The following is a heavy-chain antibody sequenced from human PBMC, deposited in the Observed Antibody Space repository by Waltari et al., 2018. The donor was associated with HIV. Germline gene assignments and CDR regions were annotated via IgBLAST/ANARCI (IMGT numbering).Heavy chain of an antibody. CDR1: GYTSTGYY. J-gene: IGHJ4*02. CDR2: INPNSGGT. CDR3: ARGDIVVVPAPGVDY. D-gene: IGHD2-2*01. V-gene: IGHV1-2*02. Sequence: QVQLVQSGAEVKKPGASVKVSCKASGYTSTGYYMHWVRQAPGQGLEWMGWINPNSGGTNYAQKFQGRVTMTRDTSISTAYMELSRLRSDDTAVYYCARGDIVVVPAPGVDYWGQGTLVTVSS.